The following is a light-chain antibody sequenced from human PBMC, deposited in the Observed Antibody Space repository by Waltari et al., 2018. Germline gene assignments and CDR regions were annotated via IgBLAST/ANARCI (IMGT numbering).Light chain of an antibody. J-gene: IGKJ1*01. CDR2: TTS. CDR3: HQSFMTPWT. Sequence: DIQMTQSPSSLSASAGDTITITCRASQSVSRYLNWYQQKPGKAPKLLIYTTSVLETGVPSRFSASGSGTDVTLTINSLEPDDFATYYCHQSFMTPWTFGQGTKVESK. V-gene: IGKV1-39*01. CDR1: QSVSRY.